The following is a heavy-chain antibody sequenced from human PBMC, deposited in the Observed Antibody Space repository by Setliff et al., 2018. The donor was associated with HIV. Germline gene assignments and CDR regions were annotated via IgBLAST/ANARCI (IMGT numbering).Heavy chain of an antibody. Sequence: SVKVSCKASGGTFSSYAISWVRQAPGQGLEWMGGIIPILGIANYAQKFQGRVTITADESTSTAYMELSSLRSEDTAVYYCARALKNPTIKIYFDLWGRGTLVTVSS. CDR1: GGTFSSYA. V-gene: IGHV1-69*10. CDR3: ARALKNPTIKIYFDL. D-gene: IGHD5-12*01. CDR2: IIPILGIA. J-gene: IGHJ2*01.